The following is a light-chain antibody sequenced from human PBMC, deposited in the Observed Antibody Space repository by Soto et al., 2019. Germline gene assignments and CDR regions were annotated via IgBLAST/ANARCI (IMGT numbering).Light chain of an antibody. J-gene: IGLJ3*02. CDR3: QSHDNSLSGAV. CDR2: GNS. Sequence: QPVLTQPPSVSGAPGQRVTISCTGSSSNIGAHYDVHWYQHLPGTAPKLLIYGNSHRPAGVPDRFSGSTSGTSASLAITGLQAEDEADYYCQSHDNSLSGAVFGGGTQLTVL. V-gene: IGLV1-40*01. CDR1: SSNIGAHYD.